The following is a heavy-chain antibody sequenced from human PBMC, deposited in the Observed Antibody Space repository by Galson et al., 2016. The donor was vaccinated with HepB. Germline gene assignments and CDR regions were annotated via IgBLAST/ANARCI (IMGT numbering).Heavy chain of an antibody. Sequence: SLRLSCAVSGFTFSNSAFSWVRQAPGEGLEWVSTSGTSGNTYYIDSVRGRFTISRDNSKNTLYLQINSLRVEDTAVYFCAKSRRGFYYFEDWGQGTLVTVSS. J-gene: IGHJ4*02. CDR3: AKSRRGFYYFED. D-gene: IGHD3-10*01. V-gene: IGHV3-23*01. CDR1: GFTFSNSA. CDR2: SGTSGNT.